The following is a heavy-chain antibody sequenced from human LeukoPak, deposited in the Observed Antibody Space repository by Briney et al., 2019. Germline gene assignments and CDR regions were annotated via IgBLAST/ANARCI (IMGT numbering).Heavy chain of an antibody. V-gene: IGHV1-18*01. CDR1: GYTFTSYG. D-gene: IGHD6-19*01. CDR3: ARDRGSGWLGYYYYYYMDV. J-gene: IGHJ6*03. Sequence: GASVKVSCKASGYTFTSYGISWVRQAPGQGLEWMGWISAYNGNTNYAQKLQGRVTMTTDTSTSTAYMELRSLRSDDTAVYYCARDRGSGWLGYYYYYYMDVWGKGTAVTISS. CDR2: ISAYNGNT.